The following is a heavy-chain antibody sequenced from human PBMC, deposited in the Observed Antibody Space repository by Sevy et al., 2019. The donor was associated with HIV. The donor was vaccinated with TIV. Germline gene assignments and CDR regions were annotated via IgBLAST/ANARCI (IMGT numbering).Heavy chain of an antibody. J-gene: IGHJ4*02. V-gene: IGHV4-34*01. Sequence: SETLSLTCAVYGGSFSGYYWSWIRQPPGKGLEWIGEINHSGSTNYNPSLKSRVTISVDTSKNQFSLKLSSVTAADTAVYYCARGGYYDFWSGYPNFDYWGQGTLVTVSS. CDR1: GGSFSGYY. D-gene: IGHD3-3*01. CDR3: ARGGYYDFWSGYPNFDY. CDR2: INHSGST.